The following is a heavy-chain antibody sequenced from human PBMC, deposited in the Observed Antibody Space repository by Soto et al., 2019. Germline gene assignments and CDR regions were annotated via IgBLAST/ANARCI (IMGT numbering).Heavy chain of an antibody. CDR2: INHSGST. D-gene: IGHD6-13*01. V-gene: IGHV4-34*01. Sequence: QVQLQQWGAGLLKPSETLSLTCAVYGGSFSGYYWSWIRQPPGQGVEWIGEINHSGSTNYNPSLKCRVTISVDTSKNQFSLRLSSVTAADTAVYYCARGSSGYSSSWYGYWGQGTLVTVSS. CDR1: GGSFSGYY. CDR3: ARGSSGYSSSWYGY. J-gene: IGHJ4*02.